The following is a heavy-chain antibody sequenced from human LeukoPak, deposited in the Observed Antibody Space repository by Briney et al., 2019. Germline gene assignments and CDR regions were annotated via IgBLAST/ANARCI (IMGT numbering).Heavy chain of an antibody. J-gene: IGHJ6*03. Sequence: WGSLRLSCAGSGFIVGDTHMTWVRQAPGQGLEWVSLVYSGITTHYADSVKGRFSISRDHSNNILYLQMNTLRAEDTAVYYCARLQGYSLGYQYFYYMDVWGTGTTVTVSS. CDR2: VYSGITT. V-gene: IGHV3-53*01. CDR1: GFIVGDTH. D-gene: IGHD5-18*01. CDR3: ARLQGYSLGYQYFYYMDV.